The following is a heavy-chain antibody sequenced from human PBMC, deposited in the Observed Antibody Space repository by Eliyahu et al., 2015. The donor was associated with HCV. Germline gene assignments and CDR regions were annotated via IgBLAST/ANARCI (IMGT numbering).Heavy chain of an antibody. Sequence: EVKKPGSSVKVSCXASGGTFSSYAISWVRQAPGQGLEWMGGXIPIFGTANYAQKFQGRVTITADESTSTAYMELSSLRSEDTAVYYCARGVGPDPFNAFDIWGQGTMVTVSS. V-gene: IGHV1-69*01. CDR3: ARGVGPDPFNAFDI. CDR1: GGTFSSYA. CDR2: XIPIFGTA. J-gene: IGHJ3*02. D-gene: IGHD3-10*01.